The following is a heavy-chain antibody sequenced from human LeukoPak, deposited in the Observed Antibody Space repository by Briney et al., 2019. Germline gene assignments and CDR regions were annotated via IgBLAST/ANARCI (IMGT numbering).Heavy chain of an antibody. Sequence: ASVKVSCKASGYTFTSYDINWVRQDTGQGLEWMGWMNPNSGNTGYAQKFQGRVTITRNTSISTAYMELSSLRSEDTAVYYCARGSYSSAFDIWGQGTMVTVSS. V-gene: IGHV1-8*03. D-gene: IGHD5-18*01. J-gene: IGHJ3*02. CDR3: ARGSYSSAFDI. CDR1: GYTFTSYD. CDR2: MNPNSGNT.